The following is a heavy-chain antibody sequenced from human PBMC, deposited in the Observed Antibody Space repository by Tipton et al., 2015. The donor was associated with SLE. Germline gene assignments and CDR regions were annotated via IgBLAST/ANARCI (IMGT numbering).Heavy chain of an antibody. CDR3: AREGEMATTGYYFQY. J-gene: IGHJ4*02. CDR2: IYHSGTT. D-gene: IGHD5-24*01. Sequence: TLSLTCSVSGDSVTLGDSYWGWIRRPPGRGLEWIGYIYHSGTTNYNPSLKSRVTMSVDTSKNQFSLKLSSVTAADTAVYYCAREGEMATTGYYFQYWGQGALVTVSS. V-gene: IGHV4-61*08. CDR1: GDSVTLGDSY.